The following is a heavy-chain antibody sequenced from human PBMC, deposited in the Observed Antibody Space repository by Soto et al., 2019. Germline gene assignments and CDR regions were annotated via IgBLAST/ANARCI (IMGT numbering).Heavy chain of an antibody. CDR1: GGSIRSYY. CDR2: VYNSGST. D-gene: IGHD1-26*01. J-gene: IGHJ3*02. V-gene: IGHV4-59*01. Sequence: QVQLQESGPGLVKPSETLSLTCTVFGGSIRSYYWSWVRRPPGKGLEWIGYVYNSGSTTYSPSFKRRVTISADTSRNQFSLKLNSVTAADPAVYYCARESRGSYGAFDIWGKGTMVTVSS. CDR3: ARESRGSYGAFDI.